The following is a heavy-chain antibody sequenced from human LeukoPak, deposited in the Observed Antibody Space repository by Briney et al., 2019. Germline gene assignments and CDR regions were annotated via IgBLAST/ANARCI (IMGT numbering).Heavy chain of an antibody. CDR1: GGSFSGYY. J-gene: IGHJ4*02. CDR2: INHSGST. CDR3: ARGRIAVAGTRDYFDY. Sequence: SETLSLTCAVYGGSFSGYYWSWIRQPPGRGLEWIGEINHSGSTNYNPSLKSRVTISVDTSKNQFSLKLSSVTAADTAVYYCARGRIAVAGTRDYFDYWGQGTLVTVSS. D-gene: IGHD6-19*01. V-gene: IGHV4-34*01.